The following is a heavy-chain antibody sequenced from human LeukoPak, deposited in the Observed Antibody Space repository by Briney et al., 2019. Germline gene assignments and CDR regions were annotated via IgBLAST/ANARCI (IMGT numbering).Heavy chain of an antibody. V-gene: IGHV3-43*02. CDR1: GFTFDDYA. J-gene: IGHJ3*02. D-gene: IGHD4-17*01. Sequence: PGGSLRLSYAASGFTFDDYAMHWVRQAPGKGLEWVSLISGDGGSTYYADSVKGRFTISRDNSKNSLYLQMNSLRTEDTALYYCAKDTLTTVTTRVYDAFDIWGQGTMVTVSS. CDR2: ISGDGGST. CDR3: AKDTLTTVTTRVYDAFDI.